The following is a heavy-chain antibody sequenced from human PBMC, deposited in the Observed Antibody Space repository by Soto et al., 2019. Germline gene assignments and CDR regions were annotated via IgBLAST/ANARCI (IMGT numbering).Heavy chain of an antibody. CDR3: AKDLSSSWYYFDY. D-gene: IGHD6-13*01. J-gene: IGHJ4*02. CDR2: ISGSGGST. Sequence: HPWGSLRVSGAASGFTFSSYAMSWVRQAPGKGLEWVSAISGSGGSTYYADSVKGRFTISRDNSKNTLYLQMNSLRAEDTAVYYCAKDLSSSWYYFDYWGQGTLVTVSS. CDR1: GFTFSSYA. V-gene: IGHV3-23*01.